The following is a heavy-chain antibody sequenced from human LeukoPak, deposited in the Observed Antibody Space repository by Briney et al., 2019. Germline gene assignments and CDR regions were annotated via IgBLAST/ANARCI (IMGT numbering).Heavy chain of an antibody. Sequence: PGGSLRLSCAASGFKFSDSWMSWVRQAPGKGLEWVADIRDDGTQEEYVDSVKGRFTISRDNAKNSLYLQVNSLRAEDTAVYYCATYTNWVAGDVWGQGTTVSVSS. D-gene: IGHD7-27*01. CDR1: GFKFSDSW. J-gene: IGHJ6*02. V-gene: IGHV3-7*01. CDR3: ATYTNWVAGDV. CDR2: IRDDGTQE.